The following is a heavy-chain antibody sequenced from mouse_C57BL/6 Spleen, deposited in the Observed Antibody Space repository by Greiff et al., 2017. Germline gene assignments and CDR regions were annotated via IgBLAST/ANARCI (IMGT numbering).Heavy chain of an antibody. CDR2: ISSGGDYI. J-gene: IGHJ2*01. V-gene: IGHV5-9-1*02. CDR3: TRDYSGSSYYFDY. D-gene: IGHD1-1*01. Sequence: EVMLVESGEGLVKPGGSLKLSCAASGFTFSSYAMSWVRQTPEKRLEWVAYISSGGDYIYYADTVKGRFTISRDNARNTLYLQMSSLKSEDTAMYYCTRDYSGSSYYFDYWGQGTTLTVSS. CDR1: GFTFSSYA.